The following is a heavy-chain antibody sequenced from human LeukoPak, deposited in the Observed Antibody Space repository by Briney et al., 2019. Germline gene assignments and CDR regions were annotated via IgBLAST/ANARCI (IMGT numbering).Heavy chain of an antibody. CDR3: ARENVESNGMDV. CDR1: GFTFSSYW. V-gene: IGHV3-7*01. CDR2: IKRDGSQK. D-gene: IGHD3-3*01. Sequence: GGSLRLSGAASGFTFSSYWMTWVRQAPGKGLEWVANIKRDGSQKFFLDSVKGRFTISRNNARNSLYLQMNSLRAEDTAVYYCARENVESNGMDVWGQGTTVTVSS. J-gene: IGHJ6*02.